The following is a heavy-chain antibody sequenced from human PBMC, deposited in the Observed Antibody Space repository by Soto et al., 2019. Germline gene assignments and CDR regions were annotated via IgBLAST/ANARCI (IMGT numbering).Heavy chain of an antibody. Sequence: GGSLRLSCAASGFTFSSYWMHWVRQAPGKGLVWVSRINSDGSSTSYADSVKGRFTISRDNAKNALYLQMNSLRAEDTAVYYCARVIAEAGTIRFDYWGQGTLVTVSS. CDR1: GFTFSSYW. CDR2: INSDGSST. CDR3: ARVIAEAGTIRFDY. D-gene: IGHD6-13*01. J-gene: IGHJ4*02. V-gene: IGHV3-74*01.